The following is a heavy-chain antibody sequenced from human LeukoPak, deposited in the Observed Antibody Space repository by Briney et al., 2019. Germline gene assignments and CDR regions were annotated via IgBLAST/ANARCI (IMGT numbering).Heavy chain of an antibody. CDR3: ARVPYVSGTFDY. CDR2: ITGNGGST. J-gene: IGHJ4*02. D-gene: IGHD3-10*01. Sequence: GGSLRLSCSASGFTFSNYGIHWVRQAPGKGLEYVSGITGNGGSTYYADSVKGRFTISRDNSKNTLYLQMNSLRTEDTAVYYCARVPYVSGTFDYWGQGTLVTVSS. V-gene: IGHV3-64*04. CDR1: GFTFSNYG.